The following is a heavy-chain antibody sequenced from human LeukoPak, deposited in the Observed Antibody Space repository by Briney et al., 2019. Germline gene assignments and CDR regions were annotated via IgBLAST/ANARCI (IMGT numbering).Heavy chain of an antibody. V-gene: IGHV1-8*03. CDR2: MNPNSGNT. CDR1: GYTFTSYD. Sequence: ASVKVSCKASGYTFTSYDINWVRQATGQGLEWMGWMNPNSGNTGYAQKFQGRVTITRNTSISTAYMELSSLRSEDTAVYYCARRVQRYYYYYMDVWGKGTTDTVSS. CDR3: ARRVQRYYYYYMDV. J-gene: IGHJ6*03.